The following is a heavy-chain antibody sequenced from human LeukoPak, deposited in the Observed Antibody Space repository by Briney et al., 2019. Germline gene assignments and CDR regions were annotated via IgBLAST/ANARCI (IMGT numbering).Heavy chain of an antibody. J-gene: IGHJ4*02. CDR1: GFTVSSNY. CDR2: IYSGGST. D-gene: IGHD4-17*01. CDR3: ARDPTYGYYFDY. V-gene: IGHV3-66*01. Sequence: GGSLRLSCAASGFTVSSNYMSWVRQAPGKGLEWVSVIYSGGSTYYADSVKGRFTISRDNSKNTLYLQMNSLRAEDTAVYYCARDPTYGYYFDYWGQGTLVTVSS.